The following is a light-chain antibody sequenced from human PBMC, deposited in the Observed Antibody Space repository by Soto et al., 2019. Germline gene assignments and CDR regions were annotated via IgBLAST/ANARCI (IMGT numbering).Light chain of an antibody. CDR2: EVT. J-gene: IGLJ1*01. Sequence: QSALTQPASVSGSPGQSITISCTGTTTDVGGYNFVSWYQQHPGKVPKLILYEVTNRPSGVSHRFSGAKSGNTASLTISGLQAGDEADYYCQSYDSSLSGYVFGTGTKLTVL. CDR1: TTDVGGYNF. CDR3: QSYDSSLSGYV. V-gene: IGLV2-14*01.